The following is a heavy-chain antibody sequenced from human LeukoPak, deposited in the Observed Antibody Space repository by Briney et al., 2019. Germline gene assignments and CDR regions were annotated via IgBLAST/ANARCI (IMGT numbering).Heavy chain of an antibody. D-gene: IGHD5-18*01. CDR3: ARLRGYSYAGDY. CDR1: GGSITSGGYY. Sequence: SETLSLTRTVSGGSITSGGYYWGWIRQPPGKGLEWIGSVYYSGSIHYNPSLKSRVTISADTSKNQISLKLSSVTAADTAVYYCARLRGYSYAGDYWGQGSLVTVSS. J-gene: IGHJ4*02. V-gene: IGHV4-39*07. CDR2: VYYSGSI.